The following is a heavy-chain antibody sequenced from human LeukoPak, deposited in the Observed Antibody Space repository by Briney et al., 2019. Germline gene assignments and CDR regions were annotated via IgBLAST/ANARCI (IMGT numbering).Heavy chain of an antibody. CDR2: IKQDGSEK. J-gene: IGHJ4*02. Sequence: GGSLRLSCAASGFTFSSYWMSWVRQAPGKGLEWVANIKQDGSEKYYVDSVQGRFTISRDNAKNSLYLQMNSLRAEDTAVYYCARDRIVVPGGAFDYWAKEILVTVSS. D-gene: IGHD3-22*01. CDR1: GFTFSSYW. CDR3: ARDRIVVPGGAFDY. V-gene: IGHV3-7*01.